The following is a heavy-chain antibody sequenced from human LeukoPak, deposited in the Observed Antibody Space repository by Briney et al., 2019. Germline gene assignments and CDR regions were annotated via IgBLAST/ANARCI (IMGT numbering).Heavy chain of an antibody. CDR2: IYYSGST. V-gene: IGHV4-59*12. CDR3: ASVYYDYVWGTPCYFDY. J-gene: IGHJ4*02. Sequence: SETLSLTCTVSGGSISSYYWSWIRQPPGKGLEWIGYIYYSGSTNYNPSLKSRVTISVDTSKNQFSLKLSSVTAADTAVYYCASVYYDYVWGTPCYFDYWGQGTLVTVSS. CDR1: GGSISSYY. D-gene: IGHD3-16*01.